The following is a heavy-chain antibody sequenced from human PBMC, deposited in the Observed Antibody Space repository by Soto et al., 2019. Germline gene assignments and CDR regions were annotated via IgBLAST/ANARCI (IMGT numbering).Heavy chain of an antibody. D-gene: IGHD1-1*01. CDR2: VYNGGGT. CDR1: GASISSYY. J-gene: IGHJ4*02. V-gene: IGHV4-59*01. Sequence: PSETLSLTCTVSGASISSYYWSWIRQSPGKGLEWIGYVYNGGGTNYRPSLKSRVIISLDMSKNQFSLKLISVTAADTAMYYCARDPLSTAGPFFDFWGQGILVTVSS. CDR3: ARDPLSTAGPFFDF.